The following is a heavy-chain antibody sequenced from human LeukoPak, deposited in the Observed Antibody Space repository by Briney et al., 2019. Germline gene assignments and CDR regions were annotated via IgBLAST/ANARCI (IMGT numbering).Heavy chain of an antibody. Sequence: ASVKVSCKASGYTFTGYYMHWVRQAPGQGLEWMGWINPNSGGTNYAQKFQGRVTMTRDTSISTAYMELSRLRSDDTAVYYFATRIMGYYGMEVWAQGTTVTVSS. V-gene: IGHV1-2*02. CDR1: GYTFTGYY. CDR2: INPNSGGT. J-gene: IGHJ6*02. CDR3: ATRIMGYYGMEV. D-gene: IGHD3-16*01.